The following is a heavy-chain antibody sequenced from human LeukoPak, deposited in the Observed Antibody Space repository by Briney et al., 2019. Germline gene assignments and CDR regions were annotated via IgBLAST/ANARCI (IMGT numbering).Heavy chain of an antibody. Sequence: PGGSLRLSCAASGFTFSSYSMNWVRQAPGKGLEWVSSISSSSSYIYYADSVKGRFTISRDNAKNSLYLQMNSLRAEDTAVYYCARAAVPAALDAFDIWGQGTMVTVSS. V-gene: IGHV3-21*01. D-gene: IGHD2-2*01. CDR1: GFTFSSYS. CDR2: ISSSSSYI. J-gene: IGHJ3*02. CDR3: ARAAVPAALDAFDI.